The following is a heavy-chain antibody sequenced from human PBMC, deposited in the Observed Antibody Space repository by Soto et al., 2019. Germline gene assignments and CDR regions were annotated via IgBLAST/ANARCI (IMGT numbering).Heavy chain of an antibody. CDR2: ISYDGSNK. CDR3: AKEVTGDWYFDL. CDR1: GFTFSSYG. V-gene: IGHV3-30*18. D-gene: IGHD2-21*02. Sequence: GSLRLSCAASGFTFSSYGMHWVRQAPGKGLEWVAVISYDGSNKYYADSVKGRFTISRDNSKNTLYLQMNSLRAEDTAVYYCAKEVTGDWYFDLWGRGTLVTVSS. J-gene: IGHJ2*01.